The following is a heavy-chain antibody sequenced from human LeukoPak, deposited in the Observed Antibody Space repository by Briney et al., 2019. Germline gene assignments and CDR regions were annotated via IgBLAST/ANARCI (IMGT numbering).Heavy chain of an antibody. CDR1: GFTISNNY. CDR2: IYNGGST. J-gene: IGHJ4*02. Sequence: PGGSLRHSCAASGFTISNNYMTWVRQAPGKGLEWVSVIYNGGSTYYADSVKGRFTISRDNSQNTLCLQINSLRAEDTAVYYCARGTYGGIDYWGQGTLVTVSS. CDR3: ARGTYGGIDY. D-gene: IGHD4-23*01. V-gene: IGHV3-66*02.